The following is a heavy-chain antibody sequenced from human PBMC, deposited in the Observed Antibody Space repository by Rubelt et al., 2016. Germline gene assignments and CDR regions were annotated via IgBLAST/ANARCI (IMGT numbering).Heavy chain of an antibody. CDR2: INHSGST. D-gene: IGHD3-10*01. V-gene: IGHV4-39*07. J-gene: IGHJ4*02. CDR1: GGSISSSSYY. CDR3: ARGRGSNYFDY. Sequence: QLQLQESGPGLVKPSETLSLTCTVSGGSISSSSYYWGWIRQPPGKGLEWIGEINHSGSTNYNPSLRGRVTISVDTSKNQFSLKLSSVTAADTAVYYCARGRGSNYFDYWGQGTLVTVSS.